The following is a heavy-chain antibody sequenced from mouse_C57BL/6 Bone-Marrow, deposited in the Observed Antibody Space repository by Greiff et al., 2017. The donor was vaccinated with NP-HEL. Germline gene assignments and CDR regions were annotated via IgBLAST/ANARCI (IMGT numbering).Heavy chain of an antibody. Sequence: QVQLQQPGAELVKPGASVKMSCKASGYTFTSYWITWVKQRPGQGLEWIGDICPGSGSTNYNEKFKSKATLTVDTSSSTAYMQLSSLTSEDSAVYYCARDRYGYDYFDYWGQGTTLTVSS. CDR3: ARDRYGYDYFDY. CDR2: ICPGSGST. J-gene: IGHJ2*01. CDR1: GYTFTSYW. D-gene: IGHD2-2*01. V-gene: IGHV1-55*01.